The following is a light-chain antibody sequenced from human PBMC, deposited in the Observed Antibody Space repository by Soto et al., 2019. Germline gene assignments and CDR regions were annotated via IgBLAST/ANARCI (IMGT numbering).Light chain of an antibody. CDR2: YTS. CDR1: QGISSA. CDR3: QQFNRYPIT. V-gene: IGKV1-13*02. J-gene: IGKJ5*01. Sequence: ALQLTQSPSSLSASVGDRVTITCRASQGISSALAWYQQKPGKAPKLLIYYTSSLESGVPSRFSVSGFGRDFSLTLSSLQPEDFATYYCQQFNRYPITVCQGTRLEIK.